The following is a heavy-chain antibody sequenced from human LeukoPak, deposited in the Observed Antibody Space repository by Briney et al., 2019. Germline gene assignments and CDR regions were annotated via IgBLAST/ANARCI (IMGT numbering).Heavy chain of an antibody. CDR2: ISSSGSTI. CDR1: GFTVSSNS. CDR3: AELGITMIGGV. D-gene: IGHD3-10*02. V-gene: IGHV3-48*04. Sequence: GGSLRLSCTVSGFTVSSNSMNWVRQAPGKGLEWVSYISSSGSTIYYADSVKGRFTISRDNAKNSLYLQMNSPRAEDTAVYYCAELGITMIGGVWGKGTTVTISS. J-gene: IGHJ6*04.